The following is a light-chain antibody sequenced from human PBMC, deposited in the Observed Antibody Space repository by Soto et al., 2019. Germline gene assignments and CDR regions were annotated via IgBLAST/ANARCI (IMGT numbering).Light chain of an antibody. CDR2: DVS. V-gene: IGLV2-14*03. CDR3: CSYTTSNTRQIV. Sequence: QSALTQPASVSGSPGQSITISCTGTSSDVGGYNYVSWYQHHPGKAPKLMIYDVSNRPSGVSNRFSGSKSDNTASLTISGLPPEDEADYYCCSYTTSNTRQIVFGTGTKLTVL. CDR1: SSDVGGYNY. J-gene: IGLJ1*01.